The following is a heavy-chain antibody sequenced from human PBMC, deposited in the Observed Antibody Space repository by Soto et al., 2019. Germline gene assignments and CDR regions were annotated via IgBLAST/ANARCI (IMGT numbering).Heavy chain of an antibody. CDR3: ARDSTTYDSSGYYDLYYFDY. J-gene: IGHJ4*02. D-gene: IGHD3-22*01. V-gene: IGHV3-21*01. Sequence: EVQLVESGGGLVKPGGSLRLSCAASGFTLSSYSMNWVRQAPGKGLDWVSSIISSRSYISYADSVKGRFTISRDNAKNSLYLQMNSLRAEDTAVYYCARDSTTYDSSGYYDLYYFDYWGQGTLVTVSS. CDR2: IISSRSYI. CDR1: GFTLSSYS.